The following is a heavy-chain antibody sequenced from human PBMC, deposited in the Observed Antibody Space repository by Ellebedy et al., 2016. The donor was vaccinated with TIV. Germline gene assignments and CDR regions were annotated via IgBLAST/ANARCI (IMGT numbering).Heavy chain of an antibody. Sequence: GEPLKISCTASGFTFSSYAMAWVRQAPGRGLEWVSPISGTGDSTSYADSVEGRFTISRDNFKNTLYLQMNSLRVEDTAVYYCAKFRGFLWFGDFTDYWGQGTLVSVSS. CDR2: ISGTGDST. J-gene: IGHJ4*02. CDR1: GFTFSSYA. V-gene: IGHV3-23*01. CDR3: AKFRGFLWFGDFTDY. D-gene: IGHD3-10*01.